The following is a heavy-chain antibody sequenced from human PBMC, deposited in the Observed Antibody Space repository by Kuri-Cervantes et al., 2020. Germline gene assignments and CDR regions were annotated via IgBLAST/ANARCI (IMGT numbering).Heavy chain of an antibody. Sequence: SVKVSCKASGGTFNSYVMRCVRQAPGQEVEWMGGITPLFGTTKYAQKFQGRVTIIADESTTTAYMEVSSLRCEDTAVYYCARVRYYYGSGSEKFDYWGQGTLVTVSS. D-gene: IGHD3-10*01. CDR1: GGTFNSYV. J-gene: IGHJ4*02. V-gene: IGHV1-69*13. CDR3: ARVRYYYGSGSEKFDY. CDR2: ITPLFGTT.